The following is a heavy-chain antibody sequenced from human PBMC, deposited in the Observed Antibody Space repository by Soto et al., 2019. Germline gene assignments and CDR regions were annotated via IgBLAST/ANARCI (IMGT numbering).Heavy chain of an antibody. J-gene: IGHJ6*02. CDR2: ISYDGYKK. Sequence: QLQLVESGGGVVQPGRSLRLSCVASGFTFSNFALHWVRQAPGKGLEWVAVISYDGYKKYYADSVKGRFTISRDNSRNTLFLQMNSLRAEDTAVYYCARETDWGQGTTVTVSS. V-gene: IGHV3-30*04. CDR3: ARETD. CDR1: GFTFSNFA.